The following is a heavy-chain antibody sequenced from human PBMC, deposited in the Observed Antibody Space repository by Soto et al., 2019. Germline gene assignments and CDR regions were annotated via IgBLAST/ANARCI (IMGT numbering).Heavy chain of an antibody. CDR2: INHSGST. V-gene: IGHV4-34*01. Sequence: SETLSLTCAVYGGSFSGYYWSWIRQPPGKGLEWIGEINHSGSTNYNPSLKSRVTISVDTSKNQFSLKLSSVTAADTAVYYCARVGTIFGVVIPYYYYGMDVWGQGTTVTVSS. D-gene: IGHD3-3*01. CDR3: ARVGTIFGVVIPYYYYGMDV. CDR1: GGSFSGYY. J-gene: IGHJ6*02.